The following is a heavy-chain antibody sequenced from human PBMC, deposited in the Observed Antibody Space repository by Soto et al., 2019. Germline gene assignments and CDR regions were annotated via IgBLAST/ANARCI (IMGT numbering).Heavy chain of an antibody. Sequence: PGGSLRLSCAASGFTFSSYAMSCVLQAPGKGLEWVSAISGGGGSTYYADSVKGRFTISRDNSKKTLYLQMNSLRAEDTAIYYCAKSTPYYDFWSAYVDSWGQGTLVTVSS. J-gene: IGHJ4*02. D-gene: IGHD3-3*01. CDR2: ISGGGGST. CDR1: GFTFSSYA. CDR3: AKSTPYYDFWSAYVDS. V-gene: IGHV3-23*01.